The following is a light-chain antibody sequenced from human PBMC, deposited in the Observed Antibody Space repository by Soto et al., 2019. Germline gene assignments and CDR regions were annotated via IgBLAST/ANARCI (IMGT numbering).Light chain of an antibody. CDR2: EVS. Sequence: QSVLTQPASVSGSPGQSITISCTGTSSDVGGYNYVSWYQQNPGKAPKLMIYEVSNRPSGVSNRFSGSKSGNTASLTISGLQAEDEAAYYCSSYTSSSTLVFGTGTKVTVL. CDR1: SSDVGGYNY. J-gene: IGLJ1*01. CDR3: SSYTSSSTLV. V-gene: IGLV2-14*01.